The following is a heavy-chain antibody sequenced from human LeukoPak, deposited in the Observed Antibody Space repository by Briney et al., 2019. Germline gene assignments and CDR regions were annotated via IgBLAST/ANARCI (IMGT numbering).Heavy chain of an antibody. Sequence: GGSLRLSCAASGFTFSSSAMHWVRQTPGKGLEWVAFIRYDGRNKYYADSVKGRFTISRDNAKNSMFLQMNSLRAEDTAVYYCVRGKSVGGYQPYYWGQGTLVTVSS. J-gene: IGHJ4*02. CDR1: GFTFSSSA. CDR2: IRYDGRNK. D-gene: IGHD5-12*01. CDR3: VRGKSVGGYQPYY. V-gene: IGHV3-30*02.